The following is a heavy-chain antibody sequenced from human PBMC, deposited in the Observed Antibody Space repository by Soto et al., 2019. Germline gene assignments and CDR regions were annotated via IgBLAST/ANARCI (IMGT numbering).Heavy chain of an antibody. J-gene: IGHJ6*02. Sequence: SVEASCKASGRTLSSYAFSWVRQAPGQGVEWMGGIIPIFGTANYAQKFQGRVTITADESTSTAYMELSSLRSEDTAVYYCASXRGNCSSTSCYRYGMDVWGQGTTVTVSS. CDR2: IIPIFGTA. CDR3: ASXRGNCSSTSCYRYGMDV. CDR1: GRTLSSYA. V-gene: IGHV1-69*13. D-gene: IGHD2-2*01.